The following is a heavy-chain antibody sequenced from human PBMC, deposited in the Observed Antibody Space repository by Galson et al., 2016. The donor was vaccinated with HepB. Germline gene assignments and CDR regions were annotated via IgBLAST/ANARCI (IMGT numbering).Heavy chain of an antibody. V-gene: IGHV5-51*01. D-gene: IGHD3-10*01. CDR3: ARHFDLGSYYWPVDL. J-gene: IGHJ5*02. CDR1: GYSFTRFW. Sequence: QSGAEVKKPGESLKISCKGSGYSFTRFWIGWVRQMPGKGLEFMGIIYPGDSDTRYSPSFQGQVTISADKSISAATLQWSSLKASDTAIYYCARHFDLGSYYWPVDLWGQGTPVTVSS. CDR2: IYPGDSDT.